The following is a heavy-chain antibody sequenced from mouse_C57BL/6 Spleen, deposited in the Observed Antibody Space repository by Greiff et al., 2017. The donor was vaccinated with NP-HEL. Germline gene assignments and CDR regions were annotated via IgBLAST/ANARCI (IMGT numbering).Heavy chain of an antibody. V-gene: IGHV5-9-1*02. D-gene: IGHD1-1*01. CDR3: TRDSYGSSHYYAMDY. CDR1: GFTFSSYA. CDR2: ISSGGDYI. Sequence: EVQRVESGEGLVKPGGSLKLSCAASGFTFSSYAMSWVRQTPEKRLEWVAYISSGGDYIYYADTVKGRFTISRDNARNTLYLQMSSLKSEDTAMYYCTRDSYGSSHYYAMDYWGQGTSVTVSS. J-gene: IGHJ4*01.